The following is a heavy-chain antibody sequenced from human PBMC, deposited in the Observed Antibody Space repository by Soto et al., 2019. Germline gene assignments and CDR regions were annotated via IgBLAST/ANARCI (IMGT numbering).Heavy chain of an antibody. CDR2: ISSSSSTI. J-gene: IGHJ5*02. D-gene: IGHD6-13*01. CDR1: GFTFSSYS. V-gene: IGHV3-48*02. Sequence: PGGSLRLSCAASGFTFSSYSMNWVRQAPGKGLEWVSYISSSSSTICYADSVKGRFTISRDNAKNSLYLQMNSLRDEDTAVYYCARDSPYSSSWYDLNWFDPWGQGTLVTVSS. CDR3: ARDSPYSSSWYDLNWFDP.